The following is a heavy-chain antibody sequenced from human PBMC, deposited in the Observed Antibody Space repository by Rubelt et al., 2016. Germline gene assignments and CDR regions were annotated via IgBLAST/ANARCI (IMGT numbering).Heavy chain of an antibody. V-gene: IGHV4-38-2*02. CDR1: GYSISSGYY. CDR3: ARDHSSGWYLEGFFDY. J-gene: IGHJ4*02. D-gene: IGHD6-19*01. Sequence: QVQLQESGPGLVMPSETLSLTCTVSGYSISSGYYWGWIRQPPGKGLEWIGSIYHSGSTYYNPSPKSRVTISVDTSKNQFALKLSSVTAADTAVYYCARDHSSGWYLEGFFDYWGQGTLVTVSS. CDR2: IYHSGST.